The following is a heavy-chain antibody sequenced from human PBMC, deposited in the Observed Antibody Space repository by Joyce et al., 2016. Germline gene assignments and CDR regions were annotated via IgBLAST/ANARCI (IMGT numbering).Heavy chain of an antibody. CDR3: VKRRKYSGDDFDH. CDR1: GFTFRSFA. Sequence: QVQLVESGGGVVQPGRSLRLSCAASGFTFRSFAVHWVHHAPGKGLEWVAFISFDGRTKHYADSVKGRFTISRDNSKNTLHLDMNSLRTEDTAVYYCVKRRKYSGDDFDHWGQGTLVIVSS. D-gene: IGHD5-12*01. CDR2: ISFDGRTK. J-gene: IGHJ4*02. V-gene: IGHV3-30*18.